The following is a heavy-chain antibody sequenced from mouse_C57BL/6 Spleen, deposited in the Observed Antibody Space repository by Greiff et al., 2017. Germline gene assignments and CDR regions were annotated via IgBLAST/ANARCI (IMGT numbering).Heavy chain of an antibody. V-gene: IGHV5-4*01. CDR1: GFTFSSYA. J-gene: IGHJ2*01. D-gene: IGHD2-3*01. Sequence: EVHLVESGGGLVKPVGSLKLSCAASGFTFSSYAMSWFRQTPDKRLDCVTTLSDGGSYTYYPDNVKGRFTISRDNAKNNLYLQMSHLKSEDTAMYYCARDEVYDGYRYYFDYWGQGTTLTVSS. CDR3: ARDEVYDGYRYYFDY. CDR2: LSDGGSYT.